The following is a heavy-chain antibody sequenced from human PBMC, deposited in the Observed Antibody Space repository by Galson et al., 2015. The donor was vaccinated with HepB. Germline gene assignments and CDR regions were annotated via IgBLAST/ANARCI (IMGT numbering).Heavy chain of an antibody. J-gene: IGHJ3*02. CDR1: GYSFTSYW. D-gene: IGHD3-3*01. V-gene: IGHV5-10-1*01. Sequence: QSGAEVKKPGESLKISCKGSGYSFTSYWISWVRQMPGKGLEWMGRIDPSDSYTNYSPSFQGHVTIPADKSISTAYLQRSSLKASDTAMYYCARRRPMTYYDFWSGPEPSDAFEIWGQGTMVTVSS. CDR3: ARRRPMTYYDFWSGPEPSDAFEI. CDR2: IDPSDSYT.